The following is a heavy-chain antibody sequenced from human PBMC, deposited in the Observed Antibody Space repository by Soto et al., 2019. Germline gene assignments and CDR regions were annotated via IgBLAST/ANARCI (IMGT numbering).Heavy chain of an antibody. Sequence: EVQLLESGGGLVQPGGSLRLSCAASGFTFSSYAMSWVRQAPGKGLEWVSAISGSGGSTYYADSVKGRFTISRDNSKNTLYLQMNSLRAENTAVYYCAKDSDPVSTSSGDVWGQGTTVTVSS. CDR3: AKDSDPVSTSSGDV. CDR2: ISGSGGST. V-gene: IGHV3-23*01. CDR1: GFTFSSYA. J-gene: IGHJ6*02. D-gene: IGHD6-25*01.